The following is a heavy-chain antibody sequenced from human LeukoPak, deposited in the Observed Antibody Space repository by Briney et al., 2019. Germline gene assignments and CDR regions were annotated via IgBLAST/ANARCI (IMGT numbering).Heavy chain of an antibody. CDR3: TTCTTGSCYSRWFDP. CDR2: ITRKIEGGAT. CDR1: GFTFTNAW. V-gene: IGHV3-15*01. J-gene: IGHJ5*02. Sequence: GGSLRLSCAASGFTFTNAWMSWVRQAPGKGLEWVGRITRKIEGGATDYATPVKGRFTISRDDSKNTLYLQMNSLNTEDTAVYYCTTCTTGSCYSRWFDPWGQGTLVTVSS. D-gene: IGHD2-8*01.